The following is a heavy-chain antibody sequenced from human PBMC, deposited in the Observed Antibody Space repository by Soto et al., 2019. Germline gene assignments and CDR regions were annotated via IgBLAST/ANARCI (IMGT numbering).Heavy chain of an antibody. CDR1: GGSISSYY. J-gene: IGHJ4*02. CDR2: IYYSGST. D-gene: IGHD2-15*01. CDR3: AREIVKPPFTAYFDY. V-gene: IGHV4-59*01. Sequence: QVQLQESGPGLVKPSETLSLTCTVSGGSISSYYWSWIRQPPGKGLEWIGYIYYSGSTNYNPSLKSRVTISVDTSKNQFSLKLSSVTAADTAVYYCAREIVKPPFTAYFDYWGQGTLVTVSS.